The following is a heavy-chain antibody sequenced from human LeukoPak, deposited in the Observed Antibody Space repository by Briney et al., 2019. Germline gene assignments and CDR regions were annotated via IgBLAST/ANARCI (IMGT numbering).Heavy chain of an antibody. V-gene: IGHV3-23*01. CDR3: ARAYCGGDCYSALKDY. CDR2: ISGSGGST. J-gene: IGHJ4*02. D-gene: IGHD2-21*02. CDR1: GFTFSSYA. Sequence: PGGSLRLSCAASGFTFSSYAMSWVRQAPGKGLEWVSAISGSGGSTYYADSVKGRFTISRDNSKNTLYLQMNSLRAEDTAVYYCARAYCGGDCYSALKDYWGQGTLVTVSS.